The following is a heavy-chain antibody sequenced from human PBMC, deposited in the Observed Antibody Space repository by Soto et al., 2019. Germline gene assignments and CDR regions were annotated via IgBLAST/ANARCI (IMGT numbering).Heavy chain of an antibody. CDR3: ARDGGEVPAAIVGEYYYGMDV. J-gene: IGHJ6*02. V-gene: IGHV3-21*01. CDR1: GFTFSSYS. Sequence: GGSLRLSCAASGFTFSSYSMNWVRQAPGKGPEWVSSISSSSSYIYYADSVKGRFTISRDNAKNSLYLQMNSLRAEDTAVYYCARDGGEVPAAIVGEYYYGMDVWGQGTTVTVSS. D-gene: IGHD2-2*02. CDR2: ISSSSSYI.